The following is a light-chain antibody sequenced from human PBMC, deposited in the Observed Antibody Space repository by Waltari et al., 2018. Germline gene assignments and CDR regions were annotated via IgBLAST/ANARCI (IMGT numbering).Light chain of an antibody. V-gene: IGKV4-1*01. J-gene: IGKJ5*01. CDR3: QQYYSTPRT. Sequence: DIVMTQSPDSLAVSLGERATINCKSSQRVLYSSNNKNYIAWYQQKPGQPPKPLIYWASTREFGVPDRFSGSGSGTDFTLTISSLQAEDVAVYYCQQYYSTPRTFGQGTRLEIK. CDR2: WAS. CDR1: QRVLYSSNNKNY.